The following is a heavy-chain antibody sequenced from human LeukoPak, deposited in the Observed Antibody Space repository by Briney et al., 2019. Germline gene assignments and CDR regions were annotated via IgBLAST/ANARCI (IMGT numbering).Heavy chain of an antibody. CDR1: GYTFTGYY. V-gene: IGHV1-2*02. CDR3: ALTYYYDSSGYYSYGAFDI. J-gene: IGHJ3*02. CDR2: INPNSGGT. D-gene: IGHD3-22*01. Sequence: ASVKVSCKASGYTFTGYYMHWVRQAPGQGLEWMGWINPNSGGTNYAQKFQGRVTMTRDTSISTAYMELSRLRSDDTAVYYCALTYYYDSSGYYSYGAFDIWGQGTMVTVSS.